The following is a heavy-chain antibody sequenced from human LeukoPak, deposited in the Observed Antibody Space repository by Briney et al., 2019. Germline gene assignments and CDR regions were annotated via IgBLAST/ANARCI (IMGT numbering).Heavy chain of an antibody. CDR2: IYYSGST. V-gene: IGHV4-59*01. Sequence: PSETLSRTCTVSGGSISSYYWSWIRQPPGKGLEWIGYIYYSGSTNYNPSLKSRVTISVDTSKNQFSLKLSSVTAADTAVYYCAREGDCSGGSCYFYFDYWGQGTLVTVSS. CDR1: GGSISSYY. J-gene: IGHJ4*02. CDR3: AREGDCSGGSCYFYFDY. D-gene: IGHD2-15*01.